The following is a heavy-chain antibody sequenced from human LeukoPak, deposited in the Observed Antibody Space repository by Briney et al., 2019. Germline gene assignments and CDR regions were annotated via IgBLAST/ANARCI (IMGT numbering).Heavy chain of an antibody. CDR1: GGSITNYY. Sequence: SETLSLTCTVSGGSITNYYWSWIRQSAGKGLEWIGRINTSGDTSYNPSIRSRVTMSVDTSKNQFSLKLSSVTAADTAMYYCARVSPPGYAILEKWGQGTLVTVSS. CDR2: INTSGDT. J-gene: IGHJ4*02. V-gene: IGHV4-4*07. CDR3: ARVSPPGYAILEK. D-gene: IGHD2-2*01.